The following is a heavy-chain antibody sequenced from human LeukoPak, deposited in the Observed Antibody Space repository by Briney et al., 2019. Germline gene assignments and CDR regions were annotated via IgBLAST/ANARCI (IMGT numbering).Heavy chain of an antibody. CDR2: INPSGGST. D-gene: IGHD2-21*01. Sequence: GASVKVSCKASGYTFSSYCMHWVRQAPGQGLEWMGIINPSGGSTTYAQKFQGRVTTTRDTSTSTVYMELSSLRSEDTAVYFCARSTRVIPEDYWGQGTQVTVSS. CDR1: GYTFSSYC. J-gene: IGHJ4*02. CDR3: ARSTRVIPEDY. V-gene: IGHV1-46*01.